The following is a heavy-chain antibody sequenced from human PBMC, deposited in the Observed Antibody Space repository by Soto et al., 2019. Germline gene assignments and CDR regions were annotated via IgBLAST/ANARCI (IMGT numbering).Heavy chain of an antibody. D-gene: IGHD3-22*01. J-gene: IGHJ4*02. CDR2: ISSSSSYI. V-gene: IGHV3-21*01. CDR3: ARDRYYYDSSGPDFDY. CDR1: GVTFSSYS. Sequence: GGSLRLSYGASGVTFSSYSVNWVRQAPGKGLEWVSSISSSSSYIYYADSVKGRFTISRDNAKNSLYLQMNSLRAEDTAVYYCARDRYYYDSSGPDFDYWGQGTLVTVSS.